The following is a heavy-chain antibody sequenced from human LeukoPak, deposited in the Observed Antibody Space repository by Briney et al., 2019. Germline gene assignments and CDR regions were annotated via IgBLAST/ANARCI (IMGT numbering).Heavy chain of an antibody. J-gene: IGHJ4*02. D-gene: IGHD3-10*01. V-gene: IGHV3-21*04. CDR3: ARELDGSGSYYLDY. CDR1: GFTFSSYS. CDR2: ISSSSSYI. Sequence: PGGSLRLSCAASGFTFSSYSMNWVRQAPGKGLEWVSSISSSSSYIYYADSVKGRFTISRDNAKNSLYLQMNSLRAEDTAVYYCARELDGSGSYYLDYWGQGTLVTVSS.